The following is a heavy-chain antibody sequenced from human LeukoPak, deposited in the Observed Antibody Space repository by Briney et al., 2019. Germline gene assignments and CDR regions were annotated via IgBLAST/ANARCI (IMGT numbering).Heavy chain of an antibody. J-gene: IGHJ4*02. Sequence: GGSLRLSCAASGFTFSSYWMHWVRQAPGKGLVWVSRINSDGSSTSYADSVKGRFTISSDNAKNTLYLQMNSLRAEDTAVHYCARNSYGSGSYYTGYFDYWGQGTLVTVSS. CDR2: INSDGSST. CDR3: ARNSYGSGSYYTGYFDY. CDR1: GFTFSSYW. D-gene: IGHD3-10*01. V-gene: IGHV3-74*01.